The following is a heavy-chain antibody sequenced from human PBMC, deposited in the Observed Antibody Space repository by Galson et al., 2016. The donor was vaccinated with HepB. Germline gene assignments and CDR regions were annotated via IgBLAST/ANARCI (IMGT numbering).Heavy chain of an antibody. Sequence: SLRLSCAASGFPFDDYAMHWVRQVPGKGLEWVAGIGWHSTTVDYADSVKGRFSISRDNAKKSLYLQMNSLRTEDTALYYCAKGRRDTIFGVVVSGWGSKFDSWGQGILVIVSS. D-gene: IGHD3-3*01. V-gene: IGHV3-9*01. CDR2: IGWHSTTV. CDR3: AKGRRDTIFGVVVSGWGSKFDS. J-gene: IGHJ4*02. CDR1: GFPFDDYA.